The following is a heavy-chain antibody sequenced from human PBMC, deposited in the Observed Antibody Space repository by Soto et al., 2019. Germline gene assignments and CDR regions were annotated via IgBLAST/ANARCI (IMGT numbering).Heavy chain of an antibody. V-gene: IGHV3-66*01. CDR1: GFTVSSNY. Sequence: GGSLRLSCAASGFTVSSNYMSWVRQAPGKGLEWVSVIYSGGSTYYADSVKGRFTISRDNSKNTLYLQMNSLRAEDTAVYYCASLYYYDSSGYAYYFDYRGQGTLVTVPS. D-gene: IGHD3-22*01. J-gene: IGHJ4*02. CDR2: IYSGGST. CDR3: ASLYYYDSSGYAYYFDY.